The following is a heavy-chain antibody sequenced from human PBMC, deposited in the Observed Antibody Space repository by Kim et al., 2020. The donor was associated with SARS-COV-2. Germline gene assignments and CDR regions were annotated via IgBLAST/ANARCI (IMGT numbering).Heavy chain of an antibody. J-gene: IGHJ6*03. V-gene: IGHV3-30-3*01. Sequence: GGSLRLSCAASGFTFSSYAMHWVRQAPGKGLEWVAVISYDGSNKYYADSVKGRFTISRDNSKNTLYLQMNSLRAEDTAVYNCAGVSGYCYMDVWGKGTPVTVSS. D-gene: IGHD2-8*01. CDR3: AGVSGYCYMDV. CDR2: ISYDGSNK. CDR1: GFTFSSYA.